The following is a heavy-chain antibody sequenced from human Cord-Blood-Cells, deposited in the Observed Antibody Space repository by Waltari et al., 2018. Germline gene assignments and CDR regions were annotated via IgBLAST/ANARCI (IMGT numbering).Heavy chain of an antibody. CDR1: GGTFSSYA. D-gene: IGHD7-27*01. V-gene: IGHV1-69*01. Sequence: QVQLVQSGAEVKKPGSSVKVSCKASGGTFSSYAISWVRQAPGQGLEWMGGSIPIFGTANYAQKFQGRVTITADESTSTAYMELSSLRSEDTAVYYCARSEPKIPWGTWYFDLWGRGTLVTVSS. CDR2: SIPIFGTA. J-gene: IGHJ2*01. CDR3: ARSEPKIPWGTWYFDL.